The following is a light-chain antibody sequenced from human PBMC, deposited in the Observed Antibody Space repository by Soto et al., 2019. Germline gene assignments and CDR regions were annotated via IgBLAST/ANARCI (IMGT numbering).Light chain of an antibody. Sequence: EIVLTQSPGTLSLSPGERATLSCRASQSVSSSYLDWYQQRPGQAPRLLIYGASSRATGIPDRFSGSGSGTDFTLTISSLEPEDFAVYYCQQYGSSPTTFGQGTKVEIK. CDR3: QQYGSSPTT. V-gene: IGKV3-20*01. J-gene: IGKJ1*01. CDR2: GAS. CDR1: QSVSSSY.